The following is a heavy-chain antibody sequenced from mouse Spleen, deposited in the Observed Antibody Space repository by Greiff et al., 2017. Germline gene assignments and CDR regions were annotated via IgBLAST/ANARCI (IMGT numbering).Heavy chain of an antibody. D-gene: IGHD2-14*01. CDR2: INPNYGTT. Sequence: EVQLQQSGPELVKPGASVKISCKASGYSFTDYNMNWVKQSNGKSLEWIGVINPNYGTTSYNQKFKGKATLTVDQSSSTAYMQLNSLTSEDSAVXYCARGNSYYRYDGDAMDSWGHGAPVTASS. V-gene: IGHV1-39*01. J-gene: IGHJ4*01. CDR3: ARGNSYYRYDGDAMDS. CDR1: GYSFTDYN.